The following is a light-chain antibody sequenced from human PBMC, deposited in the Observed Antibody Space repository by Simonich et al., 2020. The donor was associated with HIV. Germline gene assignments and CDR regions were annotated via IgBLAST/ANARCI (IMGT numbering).Light chain of an antibody. CDR3: QQYNNWPLF. CDR1: QSVSHN. CDR2: GAS. V-gene: IGKV3-15*01. Sequence: EIVMTQSPATLSVSPGERAALSCRASQSVSHNLAWYQQKPGQAPRLLRYGASTSATGIPARFSGTGSGTEFTLTISSVQSEDFVVYYCQQYNNWPLFFGQGTKLEIK. J-gene: IGKJ2*01.